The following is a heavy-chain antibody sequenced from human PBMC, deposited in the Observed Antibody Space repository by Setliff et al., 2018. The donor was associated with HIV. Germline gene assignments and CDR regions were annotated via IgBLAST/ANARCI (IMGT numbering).Heavy chain of an antibody. CDR2: INDSGST. CDR1: GGSISRTNYF. V-gene: IGHV4-39*01. D-gene: IGHD6-13*01. J-gene: IGHJ4*02. Sequence: SETLSLTCTVSGGSISRTNYFWGWIRQPPGKGLEWIGEINDSGSTNSTPSLKSRVTISVDTSKNQFSLKLSSVTAADTAVYSCAGFAAAGPPYWGQGTLVTVSS. CDR3: AGFAAAGPPY.